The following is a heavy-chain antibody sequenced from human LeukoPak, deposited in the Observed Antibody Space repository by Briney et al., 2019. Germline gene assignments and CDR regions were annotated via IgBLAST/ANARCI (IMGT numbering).Heavy chain of an antibody. Sequence: GGSLRLSCAASGFTFDDYGMSWVRQAPGKGLEWVSGINWNGGSTGYADSVKGRFSISRDNAKNSLYLQMNSLRAEDTALYYCAQDISWFAFDIWGQGTMVTVSS. CDR2: INWNGGST. J-gene: IGHJ3*02. V-gene: IGHV3-20*04. CDR1: GFTFDDYG. D-gene: IGHD3-10*01. CDR3: AQDISWFAFDI.